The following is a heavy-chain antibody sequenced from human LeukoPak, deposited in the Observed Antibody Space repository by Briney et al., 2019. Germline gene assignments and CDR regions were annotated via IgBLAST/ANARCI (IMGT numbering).Heavy chain of an antibody. Sequence: PSETLSLTCTVSGGSISSYYWSWIRQPPGKGLEWIGYIYYSGSTNYNPSLRSRVTISVDTSKDQFSLKLSSVTAADTAVYYCARSGVDYTYDAFDIWGQGTMVTVSS. CDR2: IYYSGST. V-gene: IGHV4-59*01. CDR1: GGSISSYY. J-gene: IGHJ3*02. D-gene: IGHD4-11*01. CDR3: ARSGVDYTYDAFDI.